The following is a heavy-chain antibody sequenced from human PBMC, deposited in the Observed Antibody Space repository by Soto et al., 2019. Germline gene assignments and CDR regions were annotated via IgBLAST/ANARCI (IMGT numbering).Heavy chain of an antibody. CDR3: AKSLDIHYKNWFDP. J-gene: IGHJ5*02. Sequence: GGSLRLSCAASGFTFSSYAMHWVRQAPGKGLEWVAVICDTGSKKHYADSVKGRFTISRDNSKNTLYLDMNSLRAEDTAVYYCAKSLDIHYKNWFDPWGQGTLVTVSS. V-gene: IGHV3-30-3*02. CDR2: ICDTGSKK. D-gene: IGHD4-4*01. CDR1: GFTFSSYA.